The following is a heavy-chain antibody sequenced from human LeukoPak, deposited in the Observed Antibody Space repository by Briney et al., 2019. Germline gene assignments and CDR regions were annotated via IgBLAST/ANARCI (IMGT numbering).Heavy chain of an antibody. Sequence: VASVKVSCTASGGTFSSYAISWVRQAPGQGLEWMGGIIPIFGTANYAQKFQGRVTITTDESTSTAYMELSSLTSDDTAVYYCARDLLPMTKAGVVNDWGQGSLVIVSA. V-gene: IGHV1-69*05. CDR1: GGTFSSYA. J-gene: IGHJ4*02. CDR3: ARDLLPMTKAGVVND. CDR2: IIPIFGTA. D-gene: IGHD3-3*01.